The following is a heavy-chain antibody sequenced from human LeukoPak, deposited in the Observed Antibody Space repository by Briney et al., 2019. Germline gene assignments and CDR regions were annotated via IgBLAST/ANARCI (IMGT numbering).Heavy chain of an antibody. J-gene: IGHJ6*03. V-gene: IGHV4-61*08. CDR3: ARYGSSSLRAGYYYYMDV. D-gene: IGHD6-6*01. CDR1: GGSISSGDYY. CDR2: IYYSGFT. Sequence: SQTLSLTCTVSGGSISSGDYYWSWIRQPPGKGMEDIGHIYYSGFTNYNPSLKSRVTMSVDTSKNQFSLKLSSVTAADTAVYYCARYGSSSLRAGYYYYMDVWGKGTTVTVSS.